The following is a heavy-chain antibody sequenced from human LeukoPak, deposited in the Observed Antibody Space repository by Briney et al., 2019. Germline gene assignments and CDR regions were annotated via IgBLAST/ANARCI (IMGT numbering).Heavy chain of an antibody. V-gene: IGHV3-7*03. Sequence: GGSLRLSCVASGFTFSSYWMSWVRLAPGKGLEWVANIKQDGSEKYYVDSVKGRFTISRDNAKNSLYLQMNSLRAEDTAVYYCARRYFDYWGQGTLVTVSS. CDR1: GFTFSSYW. J-gene: IGHJ4*02. CDR2: IKQDGSEK. CDR3: ARRYFDY.